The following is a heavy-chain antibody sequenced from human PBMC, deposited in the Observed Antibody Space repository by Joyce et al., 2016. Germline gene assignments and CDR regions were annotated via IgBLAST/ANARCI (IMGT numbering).Heavy chain of an antibody. V-gene: IGHV1-18*01. Sequence: QVHLVQSGAEVKRPGASVKVSCKASGYTFINYGLNWVRQAPGQGREWMGWISTYNGNASHTQKLQGRVIMTTETSTSTAYMELRSLRSDDTAVYYCARDHYFDSWGQGTLVTVSS. CDR1: GYTFINYG. CDR3: ARDHYFDS. CDR2: ISTYNGNA. J-gene: IGHJ4*02.